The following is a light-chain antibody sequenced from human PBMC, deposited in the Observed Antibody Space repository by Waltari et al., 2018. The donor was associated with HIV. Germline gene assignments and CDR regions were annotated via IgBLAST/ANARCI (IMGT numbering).Light chain of an antibody. CDR2: DVS. V-gene: IGLV2-23*02. J-gene: IGLJ1*01. Sequence: QSALTQPASVSGSPGQSITISCTGTSSDVGSYNLVSWYQQYPGKAPKVIIYDVSKRPSGVSNRFAGSKSVNTASLTISGLQAEDEADYYCCSSAGSRTYVFGTGTKVTAL. CDR3: CSSAGSRTYV. CDR1: SSDVGSYNL.